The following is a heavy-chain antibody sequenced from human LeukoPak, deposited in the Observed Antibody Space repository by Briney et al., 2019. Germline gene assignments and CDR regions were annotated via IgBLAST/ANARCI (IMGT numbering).Heavy chain of an antibody. CDR3: AKEMAPEGYSYGYDY. J-gene: IGHJ4*02. Sequence: PGGSLRLSCAASGFTFSSYSMNWVRQAPGKGLQLISSISSSSSYIYYADSVKSRFTISRDNSKNTLNLQMNSLRADDTAVYYCAKEMAPEGYSYGYDYWGQGTLVTVYS. CDR2: ISSSSSYI. CDR1: GFTFSSYS. V-gene: IGHV3-21*01. D-gene: IGHD5-18*01.